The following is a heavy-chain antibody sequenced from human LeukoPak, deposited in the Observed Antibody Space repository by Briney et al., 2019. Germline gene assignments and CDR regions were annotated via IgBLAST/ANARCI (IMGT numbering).Heavy chain of an antibody. Sequence: ASVKVSCKASGYIFTGYYMHWVRQAPGQGLEWMGWINPNSGGTNYAQKFQGWVTMTRDTSISTAYMEVSRLRSDDTAVYYFARGARYCINGVCYHFDYWGQGTQVTVSS. CDR2: INPNSGGT. CDR3: ARGARYCINGVCYHFDY. J-gene: IGHJ4*02. V-gene: IGHV1-2*04. D-gene: IGHD2-8*01. CDR1: GYIFTGYY.